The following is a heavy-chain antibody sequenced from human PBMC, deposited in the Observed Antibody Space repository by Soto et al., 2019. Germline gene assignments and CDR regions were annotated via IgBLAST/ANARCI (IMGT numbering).Heavy chain of an antibody. CDR3: ARVPVVLNRSGYRGEGAVDI. J-gene: IGHJ3*02. CDR1: GGSISSGGYS. V-gene: IGHV4-30-2*01. D-gene: IGHD3-22*01. CDR2: IYHSGST. Sequence: QLQLQESGSGLVKPSQTLSLTCAVSGGSISSGGYSWSWIRQPPGKGLEWIGYIYHSGSTYYNPSLKSRVTISVDRPNNQFSLKLRSVTDADKAVYYCARVPVVLNRSGYRGEGAVDIWGQGTMVTVSS.